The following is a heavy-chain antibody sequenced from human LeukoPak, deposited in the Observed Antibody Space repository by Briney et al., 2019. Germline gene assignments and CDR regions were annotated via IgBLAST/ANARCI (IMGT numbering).Heavy chain of an antibody. Sequence: PGGSLRLSCAASGFTFDDYGMSWVRQAPGKGLEWVSGINWNGGSTGYADSVKGRFTISRDNAKNSLYLQMNSLRAEDTALYYCARVLSPTDSSGSFDYWGQGTLVTVSS. CDR2: INWNGGST. CDR3: ARVLSPTDSSGSFDY. D-gene: IGHD3-22*01. CDR1: GFTFDDYG. J-gene: IGHJ4*02. V-gene: IGHV3-20*04.